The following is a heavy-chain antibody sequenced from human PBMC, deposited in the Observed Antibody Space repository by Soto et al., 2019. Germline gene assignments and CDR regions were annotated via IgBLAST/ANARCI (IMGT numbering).Heavy chain of an antibody. CDR2: IHHSGST. V-gene: IGHV4-4*02. D-gene: IGHD2-8*01. CDR3: AKRKLEMMYVGWFAP. J-gene: IGHJ5*02. Sequence: QVQLQESGPGLVKPSETLSLTCAVSGDSISSRNWWSWVRQTPGKGLEYIGEIHHSGSTNYNPSLKSRVTMSVDKSKNQFSLNLNSVTAADTAIYYCAKRKLEMMYVGWFAPWGQGTLVNVSS. CDR1: GDSISSRNW.